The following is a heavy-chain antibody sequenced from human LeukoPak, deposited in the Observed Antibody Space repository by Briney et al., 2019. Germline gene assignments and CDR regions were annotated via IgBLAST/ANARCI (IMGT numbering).Heavy chain of an antibody. J-gene: IGHJ5*02. CDR1: GYSISSGYY. Sequence: SETLSLTCTVSGYSISSGYYWGWIRQPPGKGLEWIGSIYHSGSIYYNPSLKSRVTISVDTSKNQFSLKLSSVTAADTAVYYCARATGWAYYYDSSQFDPWGQGTLVTVSS. CDR3: ARATGWAYYYDSSQFDP. CDR2: IYHSGSI. D-gene: IGHD3-22*01. V-gene: IGHV4-38-2*02.